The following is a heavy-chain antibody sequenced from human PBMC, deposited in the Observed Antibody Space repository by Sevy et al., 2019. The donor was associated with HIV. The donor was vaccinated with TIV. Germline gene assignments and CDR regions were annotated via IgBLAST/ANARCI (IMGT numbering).Heavy chain of an antibody. CDR3: AKDIAARPIDY. D-gene: IGHD6-6*01. Sequence: GGSLRPSCAASGFIFSNYGMNWVRQAPGKGLEWVAFIRFDGSIKYYADSVRGRFTISRDNSKNILFLQMNSLRPEDTAVYYCAKDIAARPIDYWGQGTLVTVSS. CDR1: GFIFSNYG. J-gene: IGHJ4*02. CDR2: IRFDGSIK. V-gene: IGHV3-30*02.